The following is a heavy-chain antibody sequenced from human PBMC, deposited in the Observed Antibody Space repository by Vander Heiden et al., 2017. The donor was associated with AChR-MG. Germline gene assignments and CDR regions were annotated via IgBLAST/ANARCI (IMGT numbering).Heavy chain of an antibody. J-gene: IGHJ4*02. CDR3: TTTDYYGSGSYYS. Sequence: EVQLVESGGGLVKPGGSLRLPCAASGFTFSNAWMSWVRQAPGKGLEWVGRIKSKTDGGTTDYAAPVKGRFTISRDDSKNTLYLQMNSLKTEDTAVYYCTTTDYYGSGSYYSWGQGTLVTVSS. D-gene: IGHD3-10*01. CDR2: IKSKTDGGTT. V-gene: IGHV3-15*01. CDR1: GFTFSNAW.